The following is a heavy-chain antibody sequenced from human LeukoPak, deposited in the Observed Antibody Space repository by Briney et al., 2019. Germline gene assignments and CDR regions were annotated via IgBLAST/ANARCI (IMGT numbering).Heavy chain of an antibody. J-gene: IGHJ4*02. CDR2: ISPKDGDT. CDR3: ATVVN. Sequence: ASVKVSCKASGNTFTDYFTHWVRQVPGQRLEWMGWISPKDGDTKYAQKCQGRVTMSRDTSISTAYMELSSLKSDDTALYYCATVVNWGQGTLVTVSS. V-gene: IGHV1-2*02. CDR1: GNTFTDYF.